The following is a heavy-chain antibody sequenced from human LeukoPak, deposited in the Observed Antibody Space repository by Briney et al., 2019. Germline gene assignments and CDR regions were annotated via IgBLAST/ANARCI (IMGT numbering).Heavy chain of an antibody. D-gene: IGHD2-21*01. CDR3: ARHSPGSRGVDY. J-gene: IGHJ4*02. Sequence: PSETLSLTCTVSGDSISSYYWSWIRQPAGKGLEWIGRIHPSGSTNYNPSLKSRVTLSVDTSKNQFSLKLSSVTAADTAMYYCARHSPGSRGVDYWGQETLVTVSS. CDR1: GDSISSYY. V-gene: IGHV4-4*07. CDR2: IHPSGST.